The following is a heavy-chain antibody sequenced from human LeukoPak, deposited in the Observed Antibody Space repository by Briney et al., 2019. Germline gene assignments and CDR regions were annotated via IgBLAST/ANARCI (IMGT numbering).Heavy chain of an antibody. Sequence: PSETLSLTCTVSGGSISSGYYCWSWIRQHPGQGLEWIGYNYYSGSTYYSPPLKSRVTISVDTSQNHFSLKLSSVTAADTAVYYCARAHYDSSGQFDYWGQGALVTVSS. V-gene: IGHV4-31*03. CDR3: ARAHYDSSGQFDY. J-gene: IGHJ4*02. D-gene: IGHD3-22*01. CDR1: GGSISSGYYC. CDR2: NYYSGST.